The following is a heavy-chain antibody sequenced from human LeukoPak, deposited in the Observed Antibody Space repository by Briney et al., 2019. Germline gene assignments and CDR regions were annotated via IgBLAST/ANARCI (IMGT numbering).Heavy chain of an antibody. CDR3: ARWRYCSSTSCHTDFDY. J-gene: IGHJ4*02. Sequence: GSLRLSCAASGFTFSSYAMSWVRQAPGKGLEWVSAISGSGGSTYYADSVKGRFTISRDNSKNTLYLQMNSLRAEDTAVYYCARWRYCSSTSCHTDFDYWGQGTLVTVSS. CDR2: ISGSGGST. D-gene: IGHD2-2*01. CDR1: GFTFSSYA. V-gene: IGHV3-23*01.